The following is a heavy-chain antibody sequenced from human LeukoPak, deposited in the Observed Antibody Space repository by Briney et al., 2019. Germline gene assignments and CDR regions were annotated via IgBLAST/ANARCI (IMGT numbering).Heavy chain of an antibody. D-gene: IGHD3-10*01. CDR2: INQDGTEK. CDR1: GFTFSSYG. V-gene: IGHV3-7*01. J-gene: IGHJ4*02. Sequence: PGGSLRLSCAAPGFTFSSYGMHWVRQAPGKGLEWVANINQDGTEKYYVDSVKGRFTISRDNGKNSLYLQMNSLRVEDTAVYYCAKLAKYFYGSETFYFFEHWGQGTSVTASS. CDR3: AKLAKYFYGSETFYFFEH.